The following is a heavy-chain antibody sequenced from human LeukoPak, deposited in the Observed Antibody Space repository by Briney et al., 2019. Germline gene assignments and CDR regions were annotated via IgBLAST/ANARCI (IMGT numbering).Heavy chain of an antibody. CDR1: GYTFTGYY. V-gene: IGHV1-2*06. Sequence: ASVKVSCKASGYTFTGYYMHWVRQAPGQGLEWMGRINPNSGGTNYAQKFQGRVTMTRDTSISTAYMELSWLRSDDTAVYYCARGATPYYYYMDVWGKGTTVTVSS. J-gene: IGHJ6*03. CDR3: ARGATPYYYYMDV. CDR2: INPNSGGT. D-gene: IGHD1-26*01.